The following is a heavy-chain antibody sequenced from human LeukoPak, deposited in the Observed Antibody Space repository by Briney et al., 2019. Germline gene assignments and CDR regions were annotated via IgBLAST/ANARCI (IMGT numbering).Heavy chain of an antibody. D-gene: IGHD4-23*01. Sequence: PGGSLRLSCAASGFTFSSYGMHWVRQAAGKGLEWVAFIRYDGSNKHYADSVKGRFTISRDNSKNTLYLQMNSLRAEDTAVYYCAKDDYGGNGIDYWGQGTLVTASS. V-gene: IGHV3-30*02. J-gene: IGHJ4*02. CDR1: GFTFSSYG. CDR2: IRYDGSNK. CDR3: AKDDYGGNGIDY.